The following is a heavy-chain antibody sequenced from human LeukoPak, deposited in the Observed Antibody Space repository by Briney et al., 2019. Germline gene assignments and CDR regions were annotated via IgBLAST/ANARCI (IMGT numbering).Heavy chain of an antibody. D-gene: IGHD3-10*01. CDR1: GYTFTSYY. Sequence: ASLKVSCKASGYTFTSYYMHWVRRAPGQGLEWMGRINPNSGGTKFAQKFQGRVTLTRDTSISTAYLELTSLTSGDTAVYYCARDIGFRNAFNIWGQGTLVTVSP. CDR2: INPNSGGT. J-gene: IGHJ3*02. CDR3: ARDIGFRNAFNI. V-gene: IGHV1-2*06.